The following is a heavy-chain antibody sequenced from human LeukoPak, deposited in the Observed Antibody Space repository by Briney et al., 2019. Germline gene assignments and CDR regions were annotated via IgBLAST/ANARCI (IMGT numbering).Heavy chain of an antibody. V-gene: IGHV3-23*01. D-gene: IGHD6-25*01. CDR3: ARGKRLLDY. CDR2: IIGSGRST. J-gene: IGHJ4*02. Sequence: GGSLRLSCAASGFTFSSYTMTWVRQAPGKGLEWISCIIGSGRSTYYADSVKGRFTISRDIFQNTLYLQMNSLRAEDTAVYYCARGKRLLDYWGQGTLVTVSS. CDR1: GFTFSSYT.